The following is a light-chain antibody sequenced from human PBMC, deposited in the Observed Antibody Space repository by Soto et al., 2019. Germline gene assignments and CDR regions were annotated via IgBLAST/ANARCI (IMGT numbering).Light chain of an antibody. V-gene: IGKV3-20*01. Sequence: EIVLTQSPGTLSLSPGGRATLSCRASQSVSGSYLAWYQQKPGQAPRLLIYGASSRATGIPDRFSGSGSGTEFTLTISRLEPEDFAVYYCQQYGSSPETFGQGTKLEIK. CDR1: QSVSGSY. J-gene: IGKJ1*01. CDR2: GAS. CDR3: QQYGSSPET.